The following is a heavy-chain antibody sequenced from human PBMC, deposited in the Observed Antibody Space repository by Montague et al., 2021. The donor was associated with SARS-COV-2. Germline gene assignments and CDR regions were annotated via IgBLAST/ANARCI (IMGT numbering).Heavy chain of an antibody. V-gene: IGHV4-59*01. Sequence: SETLSLTCTLSGGSISSYYWSWIRQPPGKGLEWIGYIYYSGSTNYNPSLKSRVTISVDTSKNQFSLKLSSVTAADTAVYCCARAPVAHITIFGVVTSFDYWGQGTLVTVSS. J-gene: IGHJ4*02. CDR1: GGSISSYY. CDR3: ARAPVAHITIFGVVTSFDY. CDR2: IYYSGST. D-gene: IGHD3-3*01.